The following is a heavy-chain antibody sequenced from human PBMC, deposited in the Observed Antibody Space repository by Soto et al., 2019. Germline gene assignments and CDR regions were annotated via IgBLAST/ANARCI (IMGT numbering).Heavy chain of an antibody. CDR2: INSDGTTT. Sequence: GGSLRLSCAASGFTFSDHYMHWVRQAPGKGLVWVSHINSDGTTTTYADSVKGRFTISRDNAKNTVHLQMNSLRAEDTAVYYCATDGSYAQHVWGPGTTVTVSS. CDR3: ATDGSYAQHV. V-gene: IGHV3-74*01. CDR1: GFTFSDHY. J-gene: IGHJ6*02. D-gene: IGHD2-2*01.